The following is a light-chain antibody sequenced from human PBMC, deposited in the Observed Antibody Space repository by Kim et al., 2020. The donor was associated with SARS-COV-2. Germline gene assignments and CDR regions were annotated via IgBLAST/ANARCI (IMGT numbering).Light chain of an antibody. CDR2: DVT. CDR3: TSYTTSTTWV. Sequence: GPSLTISCTGTSSDLGAYNYVAWFQQHPGKVPKVMIYDVTKRPSGVSDRFSGSKSANTASLTISGLQAEDEADYYCTSYTTSTTWVLGGGTQLTVL. CDR1: SSDLGAYNY. V-gene: IGLV2-14*03. J-gene: IGLJ3*02.